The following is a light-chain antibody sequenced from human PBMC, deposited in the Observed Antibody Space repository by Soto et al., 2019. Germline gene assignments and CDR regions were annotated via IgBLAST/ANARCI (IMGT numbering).Light chain of an antibody. J-gene: IGKJ4*01. CDR3: QQYDNVQLT. Sequence: IQMTQSPSSLSASVADRVTITCQESEDISNYLNWYQQKPGKAPMLLIYDATNLEIGVPSRFSGSGSGTNFTFTIISLHPEDIATYYCQQYDNVQLTFGGGTKVEIK. CDR2: DAT. CDR1: EDISNY. V-gene: IGKV1-33*01.